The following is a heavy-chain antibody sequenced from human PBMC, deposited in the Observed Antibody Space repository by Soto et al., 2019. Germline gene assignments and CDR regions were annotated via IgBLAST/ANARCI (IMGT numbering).Heavy chain of an antibody. CDR1: GFTFSSYA. D-gene: IGHD2-2*02. CDR3: ARAGAAVVVPAAIGFDP. Sequence: QVQLVESGGGVVQPGRSLRLSCAASGFTFSSYAMYWVRQAPGKGLEWVAVMSYDGSDKYYADSVKGRFTISRDNSKNTVYLQMTSLRAEDTAVYYSARAGAAVVVPAAIGFDPWGQGTLVTVSS. J-gene: IGHJ5*02. CDR2: MSYDGSDK. V-gene: IGHV3-30-3*01.